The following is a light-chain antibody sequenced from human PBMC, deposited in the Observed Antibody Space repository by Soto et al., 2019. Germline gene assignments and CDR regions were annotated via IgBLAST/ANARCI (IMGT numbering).Light chain of an antibody. Sequence: EIVMTPAPSTLSVSPGERPTVSCRASQSAATNLAWYQQSPGQAPRLLLSGASTRANAIPARFSGSGSGTEFTLTISSLGPEDFAVSYCQQRSNWPLITFGQGTRLEIK. CDR2: GAS. CDR1: QSAATN. J-gene: IGKJ5*01. V-gene: IGKV3-15*01. CDR3: QQRSNWPLIT.